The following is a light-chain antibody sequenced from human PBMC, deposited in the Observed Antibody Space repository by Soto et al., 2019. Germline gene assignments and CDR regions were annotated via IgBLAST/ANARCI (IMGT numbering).Light chain of an antibody. CDR1: SSDVGAYNH. Sequence: QSALTQPASVSGSAGQSITISCTGTSSDVGAYNHVSWYQQHPGKAPQLIIYEVSKRPSGLSNRFSASKSGNTASLTISGLQAEDEADYYCCSYTTSRTPVFGTGTKVTVL. CDR2: EVS. CDR3: CSYTTSRTPV. J-gene: IGLJ1*01. V-gene: IGLV2-14*01.